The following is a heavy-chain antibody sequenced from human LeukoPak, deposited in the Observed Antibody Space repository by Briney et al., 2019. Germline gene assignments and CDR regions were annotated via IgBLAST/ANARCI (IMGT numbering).Heavy chain of an antibody. J-gene: IGHJ4*02. D-gene: IGHD3-22*01. V-gene: IGHV3-48*03. CDR3: ARGGANYYDSSTDY. CDR1: GFTFSSYE. Sequence: GGSLRLSRAASGFTFSSYEMNWVRQAPGKGLEWVSYISSSGSTIYYADSVKGRFTISRDNAKNSLYLQMNSLRAEDTAEYYCARGGANYYDSSTDYWGQGTLVTVFS. CDR2: ISSSGSTI.